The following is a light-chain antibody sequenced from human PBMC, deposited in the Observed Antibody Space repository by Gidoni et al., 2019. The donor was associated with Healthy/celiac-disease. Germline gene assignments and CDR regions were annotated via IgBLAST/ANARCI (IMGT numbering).Light chain of an antibody. J-gene: IGLJ2*01. V-gene: IGLV2-14*01. CDR1: SSDVGGYNY. CDR3: SSYTSSSTVV. CDR2: EVS. Sequence: QSALTQPASVSGSPGQSITISCTGTSSDVGGYNYVSWDQQHTGKAPKLMIYEVSNRPSGVSNRFSGSKSGNTASLTISGLQAEDEADYYCSSYTSSSTVVFGGGTKLTVL.